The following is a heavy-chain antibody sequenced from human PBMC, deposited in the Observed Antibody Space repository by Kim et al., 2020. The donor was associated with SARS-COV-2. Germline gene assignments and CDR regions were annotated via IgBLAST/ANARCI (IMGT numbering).Heavy chain of an antibody. V-gene: IGHV1-2*02. CDR2: INPNSGGT. CDR1: GYTFTGYY. D-gene: IGHD3-22*01. Sequence: ASVKVSCKASGYTFTGYYMHWVRQAPGQGLEWMGWINPNSGGTNYAQKFQGRVTMTRDTSISTAYMELSRLRSDDTAVYYCAREEGVGRDMIVNYYYGMDVWGQGTTVTVSS. CDR3: AREEGVGRDMIVNYYYGMDV. J-gene: IGHJ6*02.